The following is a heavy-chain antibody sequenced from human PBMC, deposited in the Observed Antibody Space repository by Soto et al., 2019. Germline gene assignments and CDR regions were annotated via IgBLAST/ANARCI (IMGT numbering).Heavy chain of an antibody. J-gene: IGHJ4*02. CDR2: INPSGGST. D-gene: IGHD3-22*01. Sequence: QVQLVQSGAEVKKPGASVKVSCKASGYTFTSYYMHWVRQAPGQGLEWMGIINPSGGSTSYAQKFQGRVTMTXXTXTXXVYMELSSLRSEDTAVYYCARDPYDSSGYYYDGDYWGQGTLVTVSS. V-gene: IGHV1-46*03. CDR1: GYTFTSYY. CDR3: ARDPYDSSGYYYDGDY.